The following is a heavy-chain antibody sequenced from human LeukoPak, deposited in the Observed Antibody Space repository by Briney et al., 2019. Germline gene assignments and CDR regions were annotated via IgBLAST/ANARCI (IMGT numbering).Heavy chain of an antibody. Sequence: TSETLSLTCTVSGNSISSGDYYWSWLRQPAGKGLEWIGRIYTSGSTTYNPSLKSRVTISGDTSENQFSLRLSSVTAADTAVYYCARASYSYDISGWVPFDYWGQGTLVTVSS. J-gene: IGHJ4*02. CDR3: ARASYSYDISGWVPFDY. V-gene: IGHV4-61*02. CDR2: IYTSGST. D-gene: IGHD3-22*01. CDR1: GNSISSGDYY.